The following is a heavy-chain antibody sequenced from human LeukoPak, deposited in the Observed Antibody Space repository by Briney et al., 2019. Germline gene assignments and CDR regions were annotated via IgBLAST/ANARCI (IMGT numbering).Heavy chain of an antibody. CDR3: ASSLLYSSSSGY. J-gene: IGHJ4*02. CDR2: ISAYNGNT. CDR1: GYTFTSYG. D-gene: IGHD6-6*01. Sequence: ASVKVPCKASGYTFTSYGISWVRQAPGQGLEWMGWISAYNGNTNYAQKLQGRVTMTRDTSISTAYMELSRLRSDDTAVYYCASSLLYSSSSGYWGQGTLVTVSS. V-gene: IGHV1-18*01.